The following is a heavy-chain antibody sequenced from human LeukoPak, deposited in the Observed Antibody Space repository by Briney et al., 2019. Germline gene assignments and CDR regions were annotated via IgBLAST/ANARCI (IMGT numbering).Heavy chain of an antibody. CDR1: GFTFSSFG. V-gene: IGHV3-15*01. D-gene: IGHD6-6*01. Sequence: NAGGSLRLSCAASGFTFSSFGMHWVRQAPGKGLEWVGRIKSKTNGGTTDYPAPVKGRFTISRDDSKNTLYLQMNSLKIEDTAVYYCTTEYSSSYNWFNPWGQGTLVTVSS. CDR3: TTEYSSSYNWFNP. CDR2: IKSKTNGGTT. J-gene: IGHJ5*02.